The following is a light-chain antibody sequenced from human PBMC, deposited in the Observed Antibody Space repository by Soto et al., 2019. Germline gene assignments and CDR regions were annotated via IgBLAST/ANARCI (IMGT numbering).Light chain of an antibody. V-gene: IGLV2-14*01. CDR2: EVN. CDR1: SSDVGGYKY. J-gene: IGLJ1*01. CDR3: SSYTSSSTLLYV. Sequence: QSALTQPSSVSASPGQSITISCTGTSSDVGGYKYVSWYQQHPGKAPKHMIYEVNNRPSGVSNRFSGSKSGNTASLTISGLQAEDEADYYCSSYTSSSTLLYVFGTGTKVTV.